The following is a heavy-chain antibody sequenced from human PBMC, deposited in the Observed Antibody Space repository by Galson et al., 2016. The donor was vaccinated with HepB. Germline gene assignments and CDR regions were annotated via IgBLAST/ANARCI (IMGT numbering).Heavy chain of an antibody. CDR3: ARASFYCITTSCLPYCFDN. Sequence: SLRLSCAASGFTFSNYAMHWVRQAPGKGLEWVAVIWFDGSNTFYADSVRGRFTISRDNAKNTLDLQMNSLRPEDTALYYCARASFYCITTSCLPYCFDNWGQGTRVTVSS. V-gene: IGHV3-30*14. CDR1: GFTFSNYA. J-gene: IGHJ4*02. CDR2: IWFDGSNT. D-gene: IGHD2-15*01.